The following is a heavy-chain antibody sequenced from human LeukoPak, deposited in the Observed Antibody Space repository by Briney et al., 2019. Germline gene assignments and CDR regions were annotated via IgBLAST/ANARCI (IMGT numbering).Heavy chain of an antibody. CDR1: GGSISSYY. CDR3: ARSHPIRFLGPTHFDY. CDR2: IYYSGST. Sequence: SETLSLTCTDSGGSISSYYWSWIRQPPGKGLEWIGYIYYSGSTNYNPSLKSRVTISVDTSKNQFSLKLSSVTAADTAVYYCARSHPIRFLGPTHFDYWGQGTLVTVSS. D-gene: IGHD3-3*01. J-gene: IGHJ4*02. V-gene: IGHV4-59*01.